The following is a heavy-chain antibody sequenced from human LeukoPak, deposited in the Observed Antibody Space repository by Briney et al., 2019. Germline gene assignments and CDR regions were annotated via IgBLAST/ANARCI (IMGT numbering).Heavy chain of an antibody. V-gene: IGHV3-9*01. Sequence: GGSLRLSCAASGFTFDDYTMHWVRQAPGKGLEWVSGISWNSGYIGYADSVKGRFTISRDNAKNSLYLQMNSLRAEDTALYYCAKGYSSSWYTPIDYWGQGTLVTVSS. D-gene: IGHD6-13*01. CDR1: GFTFDDYT. CDR2: ISWNSGYI. J-gene: IGHJ4*02. CDR3: AKGYSSSWYTPIDY.